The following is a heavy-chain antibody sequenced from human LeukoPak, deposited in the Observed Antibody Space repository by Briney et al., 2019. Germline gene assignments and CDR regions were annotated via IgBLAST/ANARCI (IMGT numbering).Heavy chain of an antibody. J-gene: IGHJ6*02. V-gene: IGHV1-8*01. CDR1: GYTFTSYD. CDR2: MNPNSGNT. Sequence: GASVKVSCKASGYTFTSYDINWVRQATGQGLEWMGWMNPNSGNTGYAQKFQGRVTMTRNTSISTAYMELSSLRSEDTAVYYCARSHAPSGGRRIAVARYYYYYGMDVWGQGTTVTVSS. D-gene: IGHD6-19*01. CDR3: ARSHAPSGGRRIAVARYYYYYGMDV.